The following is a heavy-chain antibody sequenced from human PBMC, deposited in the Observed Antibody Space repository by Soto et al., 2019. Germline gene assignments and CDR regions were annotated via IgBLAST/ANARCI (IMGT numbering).Heavy chain of an antibody. CDR3: ASTRGSSYDY. J-gene: IGHJ4*02. V-gene: IGHV3-53*02. CDR1: GFTVSGNY. D-gene: IGHD6-6*01. Sequence: EVQLVETGGGLIQPGGSLRLSCAASGFTVSGNYMSWVRQAPGKGLEWVSVIYNGGGTYYADSVKGRFTISRDNSKNTLYLQMNSMRAADTAVYYCASTRGSSYDYWGQGTLVTVSS. CDR2: IYNGGGT.